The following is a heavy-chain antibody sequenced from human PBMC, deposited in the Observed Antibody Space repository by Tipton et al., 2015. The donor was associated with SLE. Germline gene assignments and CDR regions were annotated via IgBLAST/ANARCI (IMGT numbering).Heavy chain of an antibody. J-gene: IGHJ6*02. CDR3: AQASRLSRSSYNHYGIDV. CDR1: GFSFSNYG. V-gene: IGHV3-30*02. CDR2: IRFDGSHI. Sequence: GSLRLSCAASGFSFSNYGMHWVRQAPGKGLEWVAFIRFDGSHISYAASVEGRFTISRDNSWNTVDLQMNSLRVEDTAVYYCAQASRLSRSSYNHYGIDVWGQGTTVTVSS. D-gene: IGHD6-6*01.